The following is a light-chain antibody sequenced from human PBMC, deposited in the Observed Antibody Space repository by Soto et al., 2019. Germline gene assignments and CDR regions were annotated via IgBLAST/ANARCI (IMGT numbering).Light chain of an antibody. J-gene: IGLJ2*01. CDR1: SSDVGSYNL. CDR2: EGS. Sequence: QSALTQPASVSGPPGQSITISCTGTSSDVGSYNLVSWYQQHPGKAAKLMIYEGSKRPSGVSNRFSGSKSGNTASLTISGLQAEDEAHYYCCSYAGSSTVVFGGGTQLTVL. CDR3: CSYAGSSTVV. V-gene: IGLV2-23*01.